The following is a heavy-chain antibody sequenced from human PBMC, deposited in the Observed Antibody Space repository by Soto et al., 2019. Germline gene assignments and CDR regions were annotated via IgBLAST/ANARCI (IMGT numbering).Heavy chain of an antibody. V-gene: IGHV4-39*01. J-gene: IGHJ3*01. Sequence: QVHLQESGPRLVEPSETLSLTCTVSGDSIRNSGHYWGWVRQPPGMGLEWIGSVYYIGTSYRKPSLKPRLTRSVDTSKNQFSLKLTAVTAADTAIYYCARPATVAPPDAFQVWSQGTLVTVSS. D-gene: IGHD2-15*01. CDR1: GDSIRNSGHY. CDR3: ARPATVAPPDAFQV. CDR2: VYYIGTS.